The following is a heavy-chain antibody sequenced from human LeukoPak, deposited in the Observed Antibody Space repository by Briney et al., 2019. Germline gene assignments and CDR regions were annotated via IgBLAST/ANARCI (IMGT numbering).Heavy chain of an antibody. V-gene: IGHV4-61*02. CDR1: GVSISSGSYY. CDR2: IYTSGST. Sequence: SETLSLTCTVSGVSISSGSYYWSWIRQPAGKGLEWIGRIYTSGSTNYNPSLKSRFTISVDTSKNQFSLKLSSVTAADPAVYYCARGPPRPLLWFGELRPSPTHFDYWGQGTLVTVSS. J-gene: IGHJ4*02. D-gene: IGHD3-10*01. CDR3: ARGPPRPLLWFGELRPSPTHFDY.